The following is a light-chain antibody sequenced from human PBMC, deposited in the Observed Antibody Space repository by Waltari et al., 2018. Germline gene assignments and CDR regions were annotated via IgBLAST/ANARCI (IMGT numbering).Light chain of an antibody. V-gene: IGLV1-44*01. J-gene: IGLJ2*01. CDR3: ALWDDSLNGVV. Sequence: QSVLTQPPSASGNPGQRVTISCSATYPHMGSHSANWFPHLPGTAPKLLIHSNTERPSGVPGRFSGSKSGTSASLAISGLQSEDEGDYYCALWDDSLNGVVFGGGTKLTVL. CDR2: SNT. CDR1: YPHMGSHS.